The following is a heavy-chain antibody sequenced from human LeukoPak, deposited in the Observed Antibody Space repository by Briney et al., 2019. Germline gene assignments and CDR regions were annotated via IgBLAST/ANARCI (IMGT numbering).Heavy chain of an antibody. CDR2: INWNGGNT. D-gene: IGHD5-24*01. Sequence: PGGSLRLSCAASGFTFGDYGMSWVRQAPGKGLEWVSSINWNGGNTADADSVKGRFTISRDTAKDSLYLQLNSLRAEDTALYYCARDRGWLQYIDYWGQGTLVTVSS. CDR3: ARDRGWLQYIDY. CDR1: GFTFGDYG. J-gene: IGHJ4*02. V-gene: IGHV3-20*04.